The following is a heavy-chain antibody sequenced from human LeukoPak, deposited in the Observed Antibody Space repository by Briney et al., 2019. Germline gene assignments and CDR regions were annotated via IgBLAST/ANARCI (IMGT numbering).Heavy chain of an antibody. CDR3: ARVSGYDWESFYDY. CDR2: IYYNGST. J-gene: IGHJ4*02. Sequence: SETLSLTCTVSGGSISSYYWSWIRQPPGKGLEWIGFIYYNGSTNYNPSLKSRVTISVDTSKKQFSLKLRSVTAADTAVYYCARVSGYDWESFYDYWGQGTLVTVSS. D-gene: IGHD5-12*01. CDR1: GGSISSYY. V-gene: IGHV4-59*01.